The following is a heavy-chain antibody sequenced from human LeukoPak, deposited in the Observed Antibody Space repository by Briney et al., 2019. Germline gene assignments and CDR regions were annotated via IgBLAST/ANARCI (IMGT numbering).Heavy chain of an antibody. Sequence: ASVTVSCKASGYTFTGYYMHWVRQAPGQGLEWMGWIDPNSGGTNYAQKFQGRVTMTRDTSISTAYMELSRLRSDDTAVYYCARAYMVRGVIKAGAFDYWGQGTLVTVSS. CDR1: GYTFTGYY. J-gene: IGHJ4*02. CDR2: IDPNSGGT. V-gene: IGHV1-2*02. D-gene: IGHD3-10*01. CDR3: ARAYMVRGVIKAGAFDY.